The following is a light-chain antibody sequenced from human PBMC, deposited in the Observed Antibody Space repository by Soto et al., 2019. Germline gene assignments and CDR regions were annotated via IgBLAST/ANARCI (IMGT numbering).Light chain of an antibody. V-gene: IGLV2-11*01. CDR3: SSHAGTYPGV. Sequence: QSALTQPRSVSGSPGQSVTISCTGTSSNVGGYNFVSWYQQLPGKPPKLMIYDVTKRPSGVPDRFSGSKSGNTASLTISGLQAEDEADYYCSSHAGTYPGVFGGGTKVTVL. CDR1: SSNVGGYNF. J-gene: IGLJ3*02. CDR2: DVT.